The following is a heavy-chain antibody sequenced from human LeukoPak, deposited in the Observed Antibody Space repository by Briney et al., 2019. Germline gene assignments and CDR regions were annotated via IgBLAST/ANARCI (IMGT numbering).Heavy chain of an antibody. CDR1: GFTVSSNY. Sequence: GGSLRLSCAASGFTVSSNYMSWVRQAPGKGLEWVSVIYSGGSTYYPASVKGRFTISRHNSKNTLYLQMNSLRAEDTAVYYCATSGYSYGLVYWDQGTLVTVSS. D-gene: IGHD5-18*01. CDR3: ATSGYSYGLVY. V-gene: IGHV3-53*04. J-gene: IGHJ4*02. CDR2: IYSGGST.